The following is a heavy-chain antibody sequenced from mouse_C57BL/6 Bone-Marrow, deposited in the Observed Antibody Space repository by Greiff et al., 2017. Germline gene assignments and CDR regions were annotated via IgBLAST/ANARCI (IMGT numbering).Heavy chain of an antibody. CDR1: GYTFTSYG. CDR3: ARCGYHGGFAY. D-gene: IGHD2-2*01. Sequence: VQLQQSGAELARPGASVKLSCKASGYTFTSYGISWVKQRTGQGLEWIGEIYPRSGNTYYTEKFKGKATLTADKSSSTAYMELRSLTSEDSAVYFCARCGYHGGFAYWGQGTLVTVSA. V-gene: IGHV1-81*01. CDR2: IYPRSGNT. J-gene: IGHJ3*01.